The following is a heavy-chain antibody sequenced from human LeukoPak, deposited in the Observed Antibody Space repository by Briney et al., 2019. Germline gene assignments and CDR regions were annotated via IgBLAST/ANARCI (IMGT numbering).Heavy chain of an antibody. CDR1: GYSFTSYW. Sequence: GESLKISCKGSGYSFTSYWIGWVRQMPGKGLEWMGIIYPGDSDTIYSPSFQGQVTISADKSISTAYLQWSSLKASDTAMYYCAKQYYCSGGSCYYPASDNWFDPWGQGTLVTVSS. CDR2: IYPGDSDT. J-gene: IGHJ5*02. CDR3: AKQYYCSGGSCYYPASDNWFDP. D-gene: IGHD2-15*01. V-gene: IGHV5-51*01.